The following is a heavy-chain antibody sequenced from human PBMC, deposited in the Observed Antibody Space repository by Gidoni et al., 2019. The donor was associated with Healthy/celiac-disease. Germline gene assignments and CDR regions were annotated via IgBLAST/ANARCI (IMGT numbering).Heavy chain of an antibody. CDR1: GYSISSGYY. V-gene: IGHV4-38-2*02. J-gene: IGHJ6*02. CDR3: ARAKGYYDSSGYKYGMDV. D-gene: IGHD3-22*01. Sequence: QVQLQESGPGLVKPSETLSLTRTVSGYSISSGYYWGWIRQPPGKGLECIGRIYQSGSTYYNPPLKRRVTISVDTSKNQFSLKLSSVTAADTAVYYCARAKGYYDSSGYKYGMDVWGQGTTVTVSS. CDR2: IYQSGST.